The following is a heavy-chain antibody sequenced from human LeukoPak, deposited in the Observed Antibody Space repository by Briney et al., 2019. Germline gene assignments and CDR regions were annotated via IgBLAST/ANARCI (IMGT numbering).Heavy chain of an antibody. V-gene: IGHV3-21*01. CDR3: ARVHGGYPFDFDG. D-gene: IGHD2-15*01. J-gene: IGHJ6*03. Sequence: GGSLRLSCAASGFPFSDYTMNWLRQPPGKGLEWVSSICGTSTYINYSDSVKSRFTISRDTAKNSLYLQMNSLTAADTAVYYCARVHGGYPFDFDGWGNGITVTAS. CDR2: ICGTSTYI. CDR1: GFPFSDYT.